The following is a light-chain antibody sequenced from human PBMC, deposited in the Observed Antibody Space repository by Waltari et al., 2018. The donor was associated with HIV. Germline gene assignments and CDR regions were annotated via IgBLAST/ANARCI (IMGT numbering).Light chain of an antibody. CDR1: TSNIGQNT. CDR3: AAWDDSLNAVV. J-gene: IGLJ2*01. V-gene: IGLV1-44*01. CDR2: SNN. Sequence: QSVLTQPPSASGTPGQGVTISCSGSTSNIGQNTVNWYQQFPGMAPKLLIYSNNQRPSGVPDRFSGSKSGTSASLAITGLQSEDDTDYYCAAWDDSLNAVVFGGGTKLTVL.